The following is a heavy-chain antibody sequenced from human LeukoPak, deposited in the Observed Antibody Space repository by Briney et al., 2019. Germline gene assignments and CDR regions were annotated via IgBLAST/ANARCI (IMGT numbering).Heavy chain of an antibody. J-gene: IGHJ4*02. V-gene: IGHV3-48*01. CDR1: GFTFSSRS. CDR2: ISSSGSTI. D-gene: IGHD2-2*01. Sequence: GGSLRLSCAVSGFTFSSRSMSWVRQAPGKGLECVSYISSSGSTIYYADSVKGRFTISRDNAKTSLYLQVDSLRAEETAVYYCARGVPVAIFYYDYWGQGALVTVSS. CDR3: ARGVPVAIFYYDY.